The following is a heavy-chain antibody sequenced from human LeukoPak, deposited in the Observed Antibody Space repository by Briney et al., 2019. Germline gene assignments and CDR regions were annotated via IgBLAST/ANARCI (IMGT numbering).Heavy chain of an antibody. CDR3: ARVSSSWIDY. CDR1: GGSISSGGYY. D-gene: IGHD6-13*01. J-gene: IGHJ4*02. V-gene: IGHV4-31*03. Sequence: SETLSLTCTVSGGSISSGGYYWSWIRQHPGKGLEWIGYIYYSGSTYYNPSLKSRVTMSVDTSKNQFSLKLSSVTAADTAVYYCARVSSSWIDYWGQGTLVTVSS. CDR2: IYYSGST.